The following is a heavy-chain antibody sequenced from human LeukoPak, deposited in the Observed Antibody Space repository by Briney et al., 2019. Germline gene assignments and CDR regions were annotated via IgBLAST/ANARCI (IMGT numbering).Heavy chain of an antibody. D-gene: IGHD3-9*01. J-gene: IGHJ5*02. CDR1: GYTFTSYG. V-gene: IGHV1-18*01. CDR2: ISAYNGNT. CDR3: ARSFKYDILTGPVGWFDP. Sequence: GASVKVSCKASGYTFTSYGISWVRQAPGQGLEWMGWISAYNGNTNYAQKLQGRVTMTTDTSTSTAYMELRSLRSDDTAVYYCARSFKYDILTGPVGWFDPWGQGTLVTVSS.